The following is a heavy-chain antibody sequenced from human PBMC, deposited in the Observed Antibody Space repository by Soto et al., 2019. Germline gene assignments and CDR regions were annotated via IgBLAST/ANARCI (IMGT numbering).Heavy chain of an antibody. J-gene: IGHJ3*02. V-gene: IGHV3-11*06. Sequence: PVGSLRLSCAASGFTFSDYYMSWIRLAPGKGLEWISYISGSSTFTNHADSVKGRFTVSRDNTKNSMYLQLDSLRAEDTALYYCARVLTSSGSNAFDIWGQGTMVTVSS. CDR2: ISGSSTFT. D-gene: IGHD3-10*01. CDR1: GFTFSDYY. CDR3: ARVLTSSGSNAFDI.